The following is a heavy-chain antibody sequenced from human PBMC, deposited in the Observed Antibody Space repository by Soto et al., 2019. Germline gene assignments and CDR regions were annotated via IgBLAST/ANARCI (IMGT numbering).Heavy chain of an antibody. CDR3: ARVGTDYGSGSPYYSDY. D-gene: IGHD3-10*01. CDR2: ISPSSSFL. J-gene: IGHJ4*02. Sequence: PVGSLRLSCAASGFSFRSFYMIWVRQAPGRGLEWVSSISPSSSFLNYADSVKGRFTISRDNAKSSVNLQMNSLRAEDTAVYYCARVGTDYGSGSPYYSDYWGQGTLVTVSS. V-gene: IGHV3-21*06. CDR1: GFSFRSFY.